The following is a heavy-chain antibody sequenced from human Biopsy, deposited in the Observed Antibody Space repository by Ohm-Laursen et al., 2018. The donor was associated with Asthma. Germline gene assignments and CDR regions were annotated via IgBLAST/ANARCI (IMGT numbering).Heavy chain of an antibody. CDR1: GYTFNSAG. J-gene: IGHJ6*02. V-gene: IGHV1-18*01. CDR2: ISVYNGNT. Sequence: EASVKVSCKTSGYTFNSAGITWVRQAPGQGLEWMGWISVYNGNTKVAQKLQDRVTMITDTSTSTAYMELRSLRSDDTAVYFCARAVGFSPYYGIDVWGQGTTVTVS. D-gene: IGHD4-23*01. CDR3: ARAVGFSPYYGIDV.